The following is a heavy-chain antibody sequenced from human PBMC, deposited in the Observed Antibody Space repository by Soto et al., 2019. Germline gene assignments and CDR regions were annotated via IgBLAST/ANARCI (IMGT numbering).Heavy chain of an antibody. D-gene: IGHD3-9*01. CDR3: ARVRAYDILTGYQNYNWFDP. CDR1: GDSISSSNW. V-gene: IGHV4-4*02. J-gene: IGHJ5*02. CDR2: IYHSGST. Sequence: SETLSLTCAVSGDSISSSNWWSWVRQPPGKGLEWIGEIYHSGSTNYNPSLKSRVTISVDTFKNQFSLKLSSVTAADTAVYYCARVRAYDILTGYQNYNWFDPWGQGTLVTVSS.